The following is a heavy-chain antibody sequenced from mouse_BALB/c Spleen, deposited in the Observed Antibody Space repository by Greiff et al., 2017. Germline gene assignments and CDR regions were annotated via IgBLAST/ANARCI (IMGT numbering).Heavy chain of an antibody. D-gene: IGHD2-1*01. V-gene: IGHV1-87*01. CDR2: IYPGDGDT. J-gene: IGHJ4*01. CDR1: GYTFTSYW. Sequence: VQGVESGAELARPGASVKLSCKASGYTFTSYWMQWVKQRPGQGLEWIGAIYPGDGDTRYTQKFKGKATLTADKSSSTAYMQLSSLASEDSAVYYCAREGNGNYEGGMDYWGQGTSVTVSS. CDR3: AREGNGNYEGGMDY.